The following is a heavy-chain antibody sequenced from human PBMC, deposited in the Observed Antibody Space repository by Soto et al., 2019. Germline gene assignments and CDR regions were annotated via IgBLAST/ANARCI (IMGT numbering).Heavy chain of an antibody. CDR2: IKQDGSEK. Sequence: GGSLRLSCAASGFTFSSYWMSWVRQAPGKGLEWVANIKQDGSEKYYVDSVKGRFTISRDNAKNSLYLQMNSLRAEDTAVYYCARGLWFGELYPDMYYFDYWGQGTLVTVSS. CDR3: ARGLWFGELYPDMYYFDY. J-gene: IGHJ4*02. V-gene: IGHV3-7*04. CDR1: GFTFSSYW. D-gene: IGHD3-10*01.